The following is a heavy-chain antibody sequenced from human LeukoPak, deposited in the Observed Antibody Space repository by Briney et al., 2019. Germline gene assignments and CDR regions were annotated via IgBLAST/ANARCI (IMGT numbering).Heavy chain of an antibody. V-gene: IGHV3-53*01. J-gene: IGHJ3*02. CDR3: ARVGGYYPGDAFDI. D-gene: IGHD3-22*01. Sequence: GGSLRLSCAASGIIVSNNYMSWVRQAPGKGLEWVSVIYSGGSTYYADSVKGRFTISRDNSKNTLYLQMNSLRAEDTAVYYCARVGGYYPGDAFDIWGQGTMVTVSS. CDR1: GIIVSNNY. CDR2: IYSGGST.